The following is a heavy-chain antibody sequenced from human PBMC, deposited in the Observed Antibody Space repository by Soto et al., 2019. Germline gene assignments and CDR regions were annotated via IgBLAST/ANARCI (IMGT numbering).Heavy chain of an antibody. CDR2: LSYDVSNK. CDR3: AKGRSYYYYYGVDV. Sequence: GGSLRLSCAASGFTFSIYSMHWVRQAPGKGLEWVAVLSYDVSNKFYADSVKGRFTISRDDSKSTLYLQMNSLRAEDTALYYCAKGRSYYYYYGVDVWGQGTTITVSS. CDR1: GFTFSIYS. V-gene: IGHV3-30-3*01. J-gene: IGHJ6*02.